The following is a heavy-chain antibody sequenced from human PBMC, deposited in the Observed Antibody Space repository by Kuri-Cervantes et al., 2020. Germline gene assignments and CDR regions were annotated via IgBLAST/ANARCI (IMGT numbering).Heavy chain of an antibody. J-gene: IGHJ4*02. V-gene: IGHV3-30*03. CDR2: ISYDGSNK. D-gene: IGHD3-10*01. Sequence: SCAASGFTFSSYGMHWVRQAPGKGLEWVAVISYDGSNKYYADSVKGRFTISRDNSKNTLYLQMNSLRAEDTAVYYCARDFRLLWFGELSAIDYWGQGTLVTVSS. CDR1: GFTFSSYG. CDR3: ARDFRLLWFGELSAIDY.